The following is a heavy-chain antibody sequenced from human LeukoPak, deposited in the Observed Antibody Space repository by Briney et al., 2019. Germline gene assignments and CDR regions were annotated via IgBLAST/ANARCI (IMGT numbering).Heavy chain of an antibody. CDR2: IWADGSDK. V-gene: IGHV3-33*02. CDR1: GFSFSDHA. CDR3: ARHGNRRDYFDPLDN. D-gene: IGHD2/OR15-2a*01. Sequence: GGSLRLYCAASGFSFSDHAMHWVRQAPGKGLEWVAAIWADGSDKYYLDSVKGRFTVSRDNPTSTLILRLDRLRVDDTAIYYCARHGNRRDYFDPLDNWGQGTLVTVSS. J-gene: IGHJ4*02.